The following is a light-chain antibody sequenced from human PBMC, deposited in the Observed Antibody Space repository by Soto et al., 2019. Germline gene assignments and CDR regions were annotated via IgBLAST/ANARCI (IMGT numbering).Light chain of an antibody. CDR3: QQYGSSQLT. J-gene: IGKJ4*01. V-gene: IGKV3-15*01. CDR1: QSISSN. CDR2: GAS. Sequence: EIVMTQSPATLSVSPGERATLSCRASQSISSNLAWYQQKPGQAPSLLIYGASARATGIPARFSGSGSGTEFTLTISRLEPEDFEVYYCQQYGSSQLTLGGGTKVDIK.